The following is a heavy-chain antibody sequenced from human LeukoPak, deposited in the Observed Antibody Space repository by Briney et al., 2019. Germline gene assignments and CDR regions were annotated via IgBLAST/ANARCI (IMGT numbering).Heavy chain of an antibody. D-gene: IGHD4-23*01. CDR1: GGIFSNYA. V-gene: IGHV1-69*13. CDR3: TRGWLAESTVVTPYNY. CDR2: VIPIFGTA. Sequence: ASVKVSCKASGGIFSNYAISWVRQAPGQGLEWMGGVIPIFGTANYAQKFQGRVTITADESTSTVYMELSSLRSEDTVIYYCTRGWLAESTVVTPYNYWGQGTLVTVSS. J-gene: IGHJ4*02.